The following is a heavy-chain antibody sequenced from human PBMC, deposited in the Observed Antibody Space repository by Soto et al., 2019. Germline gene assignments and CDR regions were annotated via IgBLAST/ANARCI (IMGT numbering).Heavy chain of an antibody. Sequence: QVQLQESGPGLVKPSQTLSLTCTVSGGSISSGDYYWSWIRQPPGKGLEWIGYIYYSGSTYYNPSLQSRVTTSVDTSKNQFSLKLSSVTAADTAVYYCARDDGSSAGYYYYGMDVWGQGTTVTVSS. J-gene: IGHJ6*02. V-gene: IGHV4-30-4*01. CDR1: GGSISSGDYY. CDR2: IYYSGST. D-gene: IGHD2-15*01. CDR3: ARDDGSSAGYYYYGMDV.